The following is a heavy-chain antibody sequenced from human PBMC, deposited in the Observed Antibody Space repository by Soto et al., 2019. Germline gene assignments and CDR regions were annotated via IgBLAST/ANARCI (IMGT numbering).Heavy chain of an antibody. D-gene: IGHD6-13*01. J-gene: IGHJ5*02. CDR1: GFTFSDYY. CDR3: ARVGPLDGSSSWSRWFDP. V-gene: IGHV3-11*01. Sequence: GGSLRLSCAASGFTFSDYYMSWIRQAPGKGLEWVSYISSSGSTIYYADSVKGQFTISRDNAKNSLYMQMNSLRAEDTAVYYCARVGPLDGSSSWSRWFDPWGQGTLVTVSS. CDR2: ISSSGSTI.